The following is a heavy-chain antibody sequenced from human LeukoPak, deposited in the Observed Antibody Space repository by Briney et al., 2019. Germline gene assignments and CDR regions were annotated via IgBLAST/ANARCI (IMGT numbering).Heavy chain of an antibody. V-gene: IGHV7-4-1*01. Sequence: GASVKVSCKASGYTFTSYAMHWVRQAPGQGLEWMGWINTNTGNPTYGQGFTGRFVFSLDTSVSTAYLQIRSLKAEDTAVYYCARDRRPSSDYYLDAFDIWGQGTMVTVSS. CDR1: GYTFTSYA. D-gene: IGHD3-22*01. J-gene: IGHJ3*02. CDR2: INTNTGNP. CDR3: ARDRRPSSDYYLDAFDI.